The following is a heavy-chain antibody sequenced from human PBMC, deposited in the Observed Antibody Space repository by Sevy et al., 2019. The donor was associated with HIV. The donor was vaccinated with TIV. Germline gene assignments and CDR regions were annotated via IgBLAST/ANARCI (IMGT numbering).Heavy chain of an antibody. D-gene: IGHD6-25*01. J-gene: IGHJ5*02. CDR3: ARDQKRLPDLPAPRFDH. CDR1: GYTLTQVS. V-gene: IGHV1-24*01. Sequence: ASVKVSCKVSGYTLTQVSMHWVRQAPGEGLEWMGSFDPEDGETIYAQKFQGRVTMTTDTSTATAYLQLTSLRSDDTAVYYCARDQKRLPDLPAPRFDHWGQGTLVTVSS. CDR2: FDPEDGET.